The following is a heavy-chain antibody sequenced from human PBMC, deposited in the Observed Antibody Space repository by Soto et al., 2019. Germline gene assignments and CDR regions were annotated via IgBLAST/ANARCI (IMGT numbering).Heavy chain of an antibody. CDR1: GGTFSSYT. J-gene: IGHJ2*01. D-gene: IGHD4-17*01. CDR3: ASWGADYGDYDWYFDL. CDR2: IIPILGIA. V-gene: IGHV1-69*02. Sequence: SVKVSCKASGGTFSSYTISWVRQAPGQGLEWMGRIIPILGIANYAQKFQGRVTITADKSTSTAYMELSSLRSEDTAVYYCASWGADYGDYDWYFDLWGRGTLVTVSS.